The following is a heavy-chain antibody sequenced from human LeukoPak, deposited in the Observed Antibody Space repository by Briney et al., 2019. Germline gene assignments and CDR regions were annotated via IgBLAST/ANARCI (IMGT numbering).Heavy chain of an antibody. J-gene: IGHJ3*02. CDR2: IYTSGST. CDR3: ARDRVGGAFDI. D-gene: IGHD2-15*01. Sequence: SETLSLTCTVSGGSISSGSYYWSRIRQPAGKELEWIGRIYTSGSTNYNPSLKSRVTISVDTSKNQFSLKLSSVTAADTAVYYCARDRVGGAFDIWGQGSMVTVSS. CDR1: GGSISSGSYY. V-gene: IGHV4-61*02.